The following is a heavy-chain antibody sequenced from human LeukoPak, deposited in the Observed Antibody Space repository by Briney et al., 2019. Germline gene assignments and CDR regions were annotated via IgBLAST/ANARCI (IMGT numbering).Heavy chain of an antibody. D-gene: IGHD3-10*01. CDR1: GYTFTGYY. CDR2: INPNSGGT. Sequence: ASVKVSCKASGYTFTGYYMHWVRQAPGQGLEWMGWINPNSGGTNYAQKFQGRVTMTRDTSISTAYMELSRLRSDGTAVYYCARGAGLLWFGELFYWGQGTLVTVSS. V-gene: IGHV1-2*02. J-gene: IGHJ4*02. CDR3: ARGAGLLWFGELFY.